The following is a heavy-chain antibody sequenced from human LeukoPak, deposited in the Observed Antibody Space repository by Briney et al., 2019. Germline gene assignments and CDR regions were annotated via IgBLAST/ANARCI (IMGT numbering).Heavy chain of an antibody. D-gene: IGHD1-26*01. CDR3: ARHFGANSGSYYTPFDY. CDR1: GGSISSSSYY. Sequence: SETLSLTCTVSGGSISSSSYYWGWIRQPPGKGLEWIGGIYYSGSTYYNPSLKSRVTISVDTSKNQFSLKLSSVTAADTAVYYCARHFGANSGSYYTPFDYWGQGTLVTVSS. CDR2: IYYSGST. V-gene: IGHV4-39*01. J-gene: IGHJ4*02.